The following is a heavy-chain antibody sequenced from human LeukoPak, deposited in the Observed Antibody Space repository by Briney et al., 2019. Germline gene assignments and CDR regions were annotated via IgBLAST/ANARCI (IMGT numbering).Heavy chain of an antibody. Sequence: SSETLSLTCTVSGGSISSYYWSWTRQPAGKGLEWIGRIYTSGSTNYNPSLKSRVTMSVDTSKNQFSLKLSSVTAADTAVYYCARVGRVAAAGRGRGNWFDPWGQGTLVTVSS. CDR2: IYTSGST. CDR3: ARVGRVAAAGRGRGNWFDP. V-gene: IGHV4-4*07. D-gene: IGHD6-13*01. J-gene: IGHJ5*02. CDR1: GGSISSYY.